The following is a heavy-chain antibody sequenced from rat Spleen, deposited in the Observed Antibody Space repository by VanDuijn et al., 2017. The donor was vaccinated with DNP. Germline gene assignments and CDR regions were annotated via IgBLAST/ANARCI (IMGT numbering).Heavy chain of an antibody. CDR1: GFTFSNYW. V-gene: IGHV5-25*01. CDR2: ISTDGGST. J-gene: IGHJ3*01. Sequence: EVQLVESGGGLVQPGRSLKLSCAASGFTFSNYWMYWIRQAPGKGLEWIASISTDGGSTSYRDSVKGRFTISRDNAKSTLYLQMDSLRSEDTATYYCASLNNYNWFAYWGQGTLVTVSS. CDR3: ASLNNYNWFAY. D-gene: IGHD1-10*01.